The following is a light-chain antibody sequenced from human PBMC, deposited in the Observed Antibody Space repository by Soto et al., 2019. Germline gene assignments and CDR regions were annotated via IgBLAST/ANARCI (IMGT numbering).Light chain of an antibody. V-gene: IGLV2-8*01. Sequence: QSVLTQPPSASGSPVQSVTISCNGTSSDVVGCNAVSWSLQHPGKAHKLMISEVSMRPSGVTDRFSGSKSGNTASLTVSGLPAEAEADYVCSEDAGSNNMGVFATGTALTVL. CDR2: EVS. CDR1: SSDVVGCNA. J-gene: IGLJ1*01. CDR3: SEDAGSNNMGV.